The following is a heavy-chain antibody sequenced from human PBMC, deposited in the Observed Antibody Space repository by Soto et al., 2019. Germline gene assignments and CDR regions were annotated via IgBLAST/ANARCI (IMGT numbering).Heavy chain of an antibody. D-gene: IGHD3-10*01. J-gene: IGHJ3*02. CDR2: ISWNSGSI. CDR3: AKEYGSGSADAFDI. CDR1: GFTFDEYA. V-gene: IGHV3-9*01. Sequence: EVQLVESGGGLVQPGRSLRLSCAASGFTFDEYAMHWVRQAPGKGLEWVSGISWNSGSIGYADSVKGRFTISRDNAKNSLYLQMNSLRAEDTALYYCAKEYGSGSADAFDIWGQGTMVTVSS.